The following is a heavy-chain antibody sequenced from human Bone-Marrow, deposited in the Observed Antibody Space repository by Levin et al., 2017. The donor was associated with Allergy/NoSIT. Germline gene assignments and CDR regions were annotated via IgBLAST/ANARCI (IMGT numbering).Heavy chain of an antibody. V-gene: IGHV6-1*01. CDR2: TFYRSKWYY. J-gene: IGHJ4*02. D-gene: IGHD1-26*01. CDR1: GASVSSDITT. Sequence: SETLSLTCAISGASVSSDITTWTWIRQSSSRGLEWLGRTFYRSKWYYDYAPSVESRITINPDTSKNQFSLQLSSVTPEDTAVYYCARERFISSGKYVLDYWGQGTLVTVSS. CDR3: ARERFISSGKYVLDY.